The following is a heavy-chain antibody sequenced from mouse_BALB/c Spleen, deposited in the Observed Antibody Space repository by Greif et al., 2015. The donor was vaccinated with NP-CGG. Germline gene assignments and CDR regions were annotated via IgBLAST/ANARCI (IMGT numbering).Heavy chain of an antibody. CDR3: ARLRGFDY. D-gene: IGHD1-1*02. J-gene: IGHJ2*01. V-gene: IGHV5-9-1*01. Sequence: EVNVVESGGGLVKPGGSLKLSCAASGFTFSSYAMSWVRQTPEKRLEWVATISSGGSYTYYPDSVKGRFTISRDNAKNTLYLQMSSLRSEDTAMYYCARLRGFDYWGQGTTLTVSS. CDR1: GFTFSSYA. CDR2: ISSGGSYT.